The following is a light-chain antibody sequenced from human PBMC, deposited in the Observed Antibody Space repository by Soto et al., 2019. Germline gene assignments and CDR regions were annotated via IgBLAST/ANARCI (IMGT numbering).Light chain of an antibody. V-gene: IGKV2-28*01. CDR2: LGS. J-gene: IGKJ1*01. CDR3: VQALQSPPWT. Sequence: DIVMTQSPLSLPVTPGESASISCRSSQSLLHSNGNNHLDWYLQKPGHSPQLLIYLGSNRAYGVPDRVSGSGSGTDFTLKISRVEAEDVGTYYCVQALQSPPWTFGQGTKVEIK. CDR1: QSLLHSNGNNH.